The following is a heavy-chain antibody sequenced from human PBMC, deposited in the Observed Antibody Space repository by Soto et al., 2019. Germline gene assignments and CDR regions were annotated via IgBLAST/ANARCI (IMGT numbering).Heavy chain of an antibody. CDR3: VREDDGGDRDYYGLDV. V-gene: IGHV4-30-4*01. Sequence: SETLSLTCTVSGVSLNSEHYHWTWIRPAPGKGLEWIGYIHYTGSVRYNPSLQSRITMSVDTSKNLFSLNLSSVTAADTAVYFCVREDDGGDRDYYGLDVWGQGTMVTVSS. CDR2: IHYTGSV. J-gene: IGHJ6*02. D-gene: IGHD2-21*02. CDR1: GVSLNSEHYH.